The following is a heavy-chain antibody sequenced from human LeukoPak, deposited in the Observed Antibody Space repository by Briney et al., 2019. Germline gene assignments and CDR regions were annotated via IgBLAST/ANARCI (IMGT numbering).Heavy chain of an antibody. D-gene: IGHD3-10*01. CDR1: GGSFTGYH. CDR3: AKSNGYGLIDI. CDR2: INHSGIT. Sequence: SETLSLTCAVYGGSFTGYHWTWIRQPPGKGLEWVAEINHSGITNYNPSLKSRVITSVDTSMNQVSLKLNSVTAADTAVYYCAKSNGYGLIDIWGQGTMVTVSS. J-gene: IGHJ3*02. V-gene: IGHV4-34*01.